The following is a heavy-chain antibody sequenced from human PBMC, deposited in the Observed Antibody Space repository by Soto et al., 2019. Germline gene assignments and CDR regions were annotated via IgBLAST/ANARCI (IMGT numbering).Heavy chain of an antibody. J-gene: IGHJ2*01. CDR2: ISGSGDST. CDR1: GFTFSSYA. V-gene: IGHV3-23*01. Sequence: ESGGGLVQPGGSLRLSCAASGFTFSSYAMRWVRQAPGKGLEWVSAISGSGDSTYYAGSVKGRFTISRDNSKNTLYLQMNSLRAEDTAVYYCAKSRAGYFDLWGRGTLVTVSS. CDR3: AKSRAGYFDL.